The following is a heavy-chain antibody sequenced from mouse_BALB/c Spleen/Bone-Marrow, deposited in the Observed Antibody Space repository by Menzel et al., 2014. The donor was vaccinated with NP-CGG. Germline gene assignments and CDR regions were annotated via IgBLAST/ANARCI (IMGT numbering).Heavy chain of an antibody. CDR3: ARPDYYGYLNY. CDR1: GFDFSRYW. CDR2: INPDSRTI. Sequence: EVQRVESGGGLVQPGGSLKLSCAASGFDFSRYWMSWVRQAPGKGLEWIGEINPDSRTINYSPSLKDKFIISRDNAKNTLYLRLNKMRSEDTALYYCARPDYYGYLNYWGQGTTLTVSS. D-gene: IGHD1-1*01. V-gene: IGHV4-1*02. J-gene: IGHJ2*01.